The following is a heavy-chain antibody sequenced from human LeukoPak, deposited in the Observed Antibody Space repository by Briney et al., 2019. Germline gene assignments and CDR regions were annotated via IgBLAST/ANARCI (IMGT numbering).Heavy chain of an antibody. Sequence: ASVKVSCKASGYTFTSYGISRVRQAPGQGLEWMGGIIPIFGTANYAQKFQGRVTITADESTSTAYMELSSLRSEDTAVYYCARDYDSSGYYSNWGQGTLVTVSS. CDR3: ARDYDSSGYYSN. J-gene: IGHJ4*02. CDR1: GYTFTSYG. V-gene: IGHV1-69*13. CDR2: IIPIFGTA. D-gene: IGHD3-22*01.